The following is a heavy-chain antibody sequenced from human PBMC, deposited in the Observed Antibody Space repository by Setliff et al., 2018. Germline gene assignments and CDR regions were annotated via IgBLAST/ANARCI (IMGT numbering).Heavy chain of an antibody. Sequence: ASVKVSCKASGYTFTAYNINWVRQATGQGLELMGWMNPNNGKTGYIQKLQGRVTMTRNTSISTVYMELSSLRPEDTAVYYCAEGLRGNGAFDIWGQGTMVTVSS. V-gene: IGHV1-8*02. CDR1: GYTFTAYN. CDR3: AEGLRGNGAFDI. CDR2: MNPNNGKT. J-gene: IGHJ3*02. D-gene: IGHD5-12*01.